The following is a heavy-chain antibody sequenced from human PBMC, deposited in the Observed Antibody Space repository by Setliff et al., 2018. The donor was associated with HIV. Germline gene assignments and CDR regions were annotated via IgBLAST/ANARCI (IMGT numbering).Heavy chain of an antibody. CDR2: IHYSGST. CDR1: GGFIKNSNYY. Sequence: SETLSLTCTVYGGFIKNSNYYWGWIRQPPGKGLEWIGNIHYSGSTYYNPSLKSRVTISLDTSKTQFSLSLTSVTAADTAMYYCARRGKTENSYVLNWFDPWGQGILVTVSS. CDR3: ARRGKTENSYVLNWFDP. J-gene: IGHJ5*02. D-gene: IGHD5-18*01. V-gene: IGHV4-39*07.